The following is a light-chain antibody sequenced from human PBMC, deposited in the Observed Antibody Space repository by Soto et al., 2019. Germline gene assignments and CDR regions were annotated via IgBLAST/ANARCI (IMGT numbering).Light chain of an antibody. CDR1: KSVSSD. V-gene: IGKV3-20*01. CDR3: QQYGGSPRT. Sequence: EIVMTQSPATLSVSPGERDTLFRRASKSVSSDLAWYQQKPGQAPRLLIHDASSRATGIPDRFSGSGSGTDFTLTISRLEPEEFAVYYCQQYGGSPRTVGQGTKVDIK. CDR2: DAS. J-gene: IGKJ1*01.